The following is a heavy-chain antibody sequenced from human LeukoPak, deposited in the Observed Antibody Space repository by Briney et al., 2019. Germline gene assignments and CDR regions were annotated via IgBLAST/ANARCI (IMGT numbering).Heavy chain of an antibody. J-gene: IGHJ6*02. Sequence: KTSETLSLTCTVSGASISSGGYYWSWIRQHPGKGLEWIGYIYYSGSTYYNPSLKSRVTISVDTSKNQFSLKLSSVTAADTAVYYCARDRDYYGMDVWGQGTTVTVSS. CDR3: ARDRDYYGMDV. CDR2: IYYSGST. CDR1: GASISSGGYY. V-gene: IGHV4-31*03.